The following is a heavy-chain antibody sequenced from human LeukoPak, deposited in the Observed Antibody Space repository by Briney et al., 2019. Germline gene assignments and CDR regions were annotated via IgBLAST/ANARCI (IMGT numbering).Heavy chain of an antibody. CDR3: ARAEGGLITIFGVVIYGMDV. D-gene: IGHD3-3*01. CDR2: IIPIFGTA. CDR1: GGTFSSYA. Sequence: GASVKVSCTASGGTFSSYAISWVRRAPGQGLEWMGGIIPIFGTANYAQKFQGRVTITADESTSIAYMELSSLRSEDTAVYYCARAEGGLITIFGVVIYGMDVWGQGTTVTVSS. V-gene: IGHV1-69*13. J-gene: IGHJ6*02.